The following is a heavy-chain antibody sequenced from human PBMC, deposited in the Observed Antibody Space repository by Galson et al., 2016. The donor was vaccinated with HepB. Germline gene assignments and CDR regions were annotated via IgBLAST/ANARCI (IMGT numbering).Heavy chain of an antibody. CDR2: ICGRCGDV. J-gene: IGHJ4*02. CDR1: GFTFDRCG. CDR3: AIDPSQWHDLLFGN. Sequence: SLRHSCAASGFTFDRCGMTWFRQAPGKGLEWVSTICGRCGDVDYADSVKGRFTISGDDSKSTLYLHMNSLRVEDTAIYYCAIDPSQWHDLLFGNWAQGTLVTVSA. V-gene: IGHV3-23*01. D-gene: IGHD6-19*01.